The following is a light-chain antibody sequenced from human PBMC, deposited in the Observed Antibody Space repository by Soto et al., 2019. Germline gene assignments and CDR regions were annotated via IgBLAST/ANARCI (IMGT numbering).Light chain of an antibody. Sequence: DIQTTQSPSSLSASVGDRVTITCRASQTISTYLNWYQQNPGKAPKLLIYAASNLQNGVPSRFSGSGSGTDFTLTISSLQPEDFATYYCQKSSSIPYTFCQGTKLEIK. V-gene: IGKV1-39*01. J-gene: IGKJ2*01. CDR3: QKSSSIPYT. CDR2: AAS. CDR1: QTISTY.